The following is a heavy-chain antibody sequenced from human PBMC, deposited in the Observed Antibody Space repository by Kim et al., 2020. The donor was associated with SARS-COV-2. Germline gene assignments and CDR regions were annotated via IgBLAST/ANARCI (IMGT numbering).Heavy chain of an antibody. CDR3: AGKYSGYDFGFYYYYGMDV. CDR1: GGTFSSYA. J-gene: IGHJ6*02. D-gene: IGHD5-12*01. V-gene: IGHV1-69*13. Sequence: SVKVSCKASGGTFSSYAISWVRQAPGQGLEWMGGIIPIFGTANYAQKFQGRFTITADESTSTAYMELSSLRSEDTAVYYCAGKYSGYDFGFYYYYGMDVWGQGTTVTVSS. CDR2: IIPIFGTA.